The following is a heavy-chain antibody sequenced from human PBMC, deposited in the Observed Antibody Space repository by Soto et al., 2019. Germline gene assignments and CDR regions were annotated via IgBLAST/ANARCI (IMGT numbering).Heavy chain of an antibody. CDR2: ISSSSSTI. D-gene: IGHD3-10*01. CDR3: ASAPRMVRGVIIPNFDY. V-gene: IGHV3-48*02. J-gene: IGHJ4*02. Sequence: GGSLRLSCAASGFTFSSYSMNWVRQAPGKGLEWVSYISSSSSTIYYADSVKGRFTISRDNAKNSLYLQMNSLRDEDTAVYYCASAPRMVRGVIIPNFDYWGQGTLVPVSP. CDR1: GFTFSSYS.